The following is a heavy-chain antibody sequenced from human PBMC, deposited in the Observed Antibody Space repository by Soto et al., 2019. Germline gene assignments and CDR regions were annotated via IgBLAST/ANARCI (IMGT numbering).Heavy chain of an antibody. Sequence: SVKVSCKASGGTFSSYAISWVRQAPGQGLEWMGGIIPIFGTANYAQKFQGRVTITADESTSTAYMELSSLRSEDTAVYYCAREGSSGWYTLRNWFDPWGQGTLVTVSS. CDR2: IIPIFGTA. J-gene: IGHJ5*02. V-gene: IGHV1-69*13. CDR1: GGTFSSYA. D-gene: IGHD6-19*01. CDR3: AREGSSGWYTLRNWFDP.